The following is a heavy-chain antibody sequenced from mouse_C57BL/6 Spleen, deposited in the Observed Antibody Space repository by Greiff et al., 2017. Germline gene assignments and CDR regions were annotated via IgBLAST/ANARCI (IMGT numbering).Heavy chain of an antibody. Sequence: QVQLQQPGAELVKPGASVKLSCKASGYTFTSYWMHWVKQRPGQGLEWIGMIHPNSGSTNYNEKFKSKATLTVDKSSSTAYMQLSSLTSEDSAVYYCARDYGSSYRYFDVWGTGTTGTVSS. CDR1: GYTFTSYW. CDR3: ARDYGSSYRYFDV. CDR2: IHPNSGST. J-gene: IGHJ1*03. D-gene: IGHD1-1*01. V-gene: IGHV1-64*01.